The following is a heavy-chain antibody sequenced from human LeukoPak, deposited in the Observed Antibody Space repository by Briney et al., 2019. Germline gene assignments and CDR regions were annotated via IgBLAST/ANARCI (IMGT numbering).Heavy chain of an antibody. V-gene: IGHV4-39*07. CDR2: IYYSGST. CDR1: GGSISSSSYY. J-gene: IGHJ4*02. D-gene: IGHD2-8*01. Sequence: SETLSLTCTVSGGSISSSSYYWGWIRQPPGKGLEWIGSIYYSGSTNYNPSLKSRVTISVDTSKNQFSLKLSSVTAADTAVYYCARGSARKPDCTNGVCPQYYFDYWGQGTLVTVSS. CDR3: ARGSARKPDCTNGVCPQYYFDY.